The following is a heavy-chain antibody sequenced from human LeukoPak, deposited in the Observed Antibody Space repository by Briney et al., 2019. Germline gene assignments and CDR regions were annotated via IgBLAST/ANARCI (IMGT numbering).Heavy chain of an antibody. D-gene: IGHD5-18*01. Sequence: ASVKVSCKTSGYTFTGYYMYWMRQAPGQGLEWMGRINPKSGGTDYAQKFQGRVIMTRDTSVSTAYMELIGLTSDDTAIYYRASRVDTDLDYWGQGTLVTVSS. V-gene: IGHV1-2*06. CDR1: GYTFTGYY. CDR2: INPKSGGT. J-gene: IGHJ4*02. CDR3: ASRVDTDLDY.